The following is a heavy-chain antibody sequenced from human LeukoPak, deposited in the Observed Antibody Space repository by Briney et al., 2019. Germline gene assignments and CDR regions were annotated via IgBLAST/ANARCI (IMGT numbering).Heavy chain of an antibody. CDR1: GYTFTGYY. CDR3: ATITMLRGVTIDY. Sequence: GASVKVSCKASGYTFTGYYMHWVRQAPGQGLEWMGWINPNSGGTNYAQKFQGRVTMTRDTSISTAYMELSRLRSDDTAVYYCATITMLRGVTIDYWGQGTLVTVSA. J-gene: IGHJ4*02. V-gene: IGHV1-2*02. D-gene: IGHD3-10*01. CDR2: INPNSGGT.